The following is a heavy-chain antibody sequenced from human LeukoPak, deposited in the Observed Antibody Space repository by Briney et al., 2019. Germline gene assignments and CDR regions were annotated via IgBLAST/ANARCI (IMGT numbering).Heavy chain of an antibody. CDR1: GFTFSSYA. CDR3: AKDLRSSGVVIIRFGHQPNWFDP. J-gene: IGHJ5*02. Sequence: GGSLRLSCAASGFTFSSYAMSWVRQAPGKGLEWVSAISGSGGSTYYADSVKGRFTISRDNSKNTLYLQMNSLRAEDTAVYYCAKDLRSSGVVIIRFGHQPNWFDPWGQGTLVTVSS. V-gene: IGHV3-23*01. D-gene: IGHD3-3*01. CDR2: ISGSGGST.